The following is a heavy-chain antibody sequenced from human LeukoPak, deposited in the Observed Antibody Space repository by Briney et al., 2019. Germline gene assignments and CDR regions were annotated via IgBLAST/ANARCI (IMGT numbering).Heavy chain of an antibody. D-gene: IGHD6-13*01. CDR2: ISGSGGST. Sequence: GGSLRLSCAASGFTFSSYGMSWVRQAPGKGLEWVSAISGSGGSTYYADSVKGRFTISRDNSKNTLYLQMNSLRAEDTAVYYCAKLGYSSSWYSGRGWFFDYWGQGTLVTVSS. CDR1: GFTFSSYG. V-gene: IGHV3-23*01. J-gene: IGHJ4*02. CDR3: AKLGYSSSWYSGRGWFFDY.